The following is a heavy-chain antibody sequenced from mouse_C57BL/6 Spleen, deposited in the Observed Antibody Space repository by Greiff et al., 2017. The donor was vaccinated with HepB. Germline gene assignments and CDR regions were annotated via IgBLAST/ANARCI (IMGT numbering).Heavy chain of an antibody. CDR3: ARSGRDGED. D-gene: IGHD2-13*01. V-gene: IGHV1-64*01. CDR2: IHPNSGST. J-gene: IGHJ2*01. Sequence: QVQLQQSGAELVKPGASVKLSCKASGYTFTSYWMHWVKQRPGQGLEWIGMIHPNSGSTNYNEKFKSKATLTVDKASSTAYMQLSSLTAEDSAVYYCARSGRDGEDWGQGTTLTVSS. CDR1: GYTFTSYW.